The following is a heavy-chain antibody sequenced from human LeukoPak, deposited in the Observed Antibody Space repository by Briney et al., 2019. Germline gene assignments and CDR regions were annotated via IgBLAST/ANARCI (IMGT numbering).Heavy chain of an antibody. CDR2: FYSGGST. Sequence: GGSLRLSCAASGFTVSDNYMSWVRQAPGKGLEWVSVFYSGGSTRYADSVKGRFTISRDNSKNTLYLQLNSLRAEDTAVYFCASSSWSSEYFHYWGQGTLVTVSS. V-gene: IGHV3-66*01. CDR3: ASSSWSSEYFHY. J-gene: IGHJ1*01. CDR1: GFTVSDNY. D-gene: IGHD6-13*01.